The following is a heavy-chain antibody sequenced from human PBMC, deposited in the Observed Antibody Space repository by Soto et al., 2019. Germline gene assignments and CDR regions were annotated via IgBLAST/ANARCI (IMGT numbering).Heavy chain of an antibody. Sequence: SETLSLTCTVSGGSISSYYWSWIRQPPGKGLEWIGYIYYSGSTNYNPSLKSRVTISVDTSKNQFSLKLSSVTAADTAVYYCARIEYSSSSSWFVPWGQGTLVTVSS. CDR1: GGSISSYY. D-gene: IGHD6-6*01. V-gene: IGHV4-59*01. CDR3: ARIEYSSSSSWFVP. J-gene: IGHJ5*02. CDR2: IYYSGST.